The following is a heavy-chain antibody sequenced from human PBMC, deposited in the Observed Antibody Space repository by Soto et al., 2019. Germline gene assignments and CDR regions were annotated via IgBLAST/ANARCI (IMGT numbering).Heavy chain of an antibody. CDR3: ARDVMTTEMSITYYYYGMDV. D-gene: IGHD4-4*01. Sequence: ASLKVSCKASGYTFTSYGISWVRQAPGQGLEWMGWISAYNGNTNYAQKLQGRVTITTDTSTSTAYMELRSLRSDDTAVYYCARDVMTTEMSITYYYYGMDVWGQGTTVTVS. V-gene: IGHV1-18*01. J-gene: IGHJ6*02. CDR1: GYTFTSYG. CDR2: ISAYNGNT.